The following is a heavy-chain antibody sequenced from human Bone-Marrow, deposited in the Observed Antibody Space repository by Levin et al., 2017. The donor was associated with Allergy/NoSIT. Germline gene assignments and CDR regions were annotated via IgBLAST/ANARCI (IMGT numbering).Heavy chain of an antibody. J-gene: IGHJ4*02. D-gene: IGHD3-10*01. CDR3: ARGEPGRSSYTY. Sequence: GESLKISCATSGFILSDFYINWIRQAPGKGLEWISYINSTGDITAYADSVRGRFTISRDNAENSVFLEMTSLRVEDTAVYFCARGEPGRSSYTYWGQGTMVTVSS. V-gene: IGHV3-11*01. CDR1: GFILSDFY. CDR2: INSTGDIT.